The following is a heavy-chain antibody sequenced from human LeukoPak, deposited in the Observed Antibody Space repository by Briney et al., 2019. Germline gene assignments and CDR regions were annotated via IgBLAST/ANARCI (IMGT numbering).Heavy chain of an antibody. CDR3: ARRGYCSGGSCYSFDY. J-gene: IGHJ4*02. CDR2: IYYSGST. CDR1: GGSISGYY. D-gene: IGHD2-15*01. V-gene: IGHV4-59*08. Sequence: SETLSLTCTVSGGSISGYYWSWIRQPPGEGLEYLGHIYYSGSTNYNPSLESRVTILVDTSKNQFSLRLSSVTAADTALYYCARRGYCSGGSCYSFDYWGQGTLVTVSS.